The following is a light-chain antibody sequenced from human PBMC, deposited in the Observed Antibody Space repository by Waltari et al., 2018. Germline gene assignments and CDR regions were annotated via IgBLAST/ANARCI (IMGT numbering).Light chain of an antibody. CDR3: QHRDHWPPDAT. V-gene: IGKV3D-20*02. J-gene: IGKJ3*01. CDR2: GTS. CDR1: RSVSNTY. Sequence: EIVLTQSPGTLSLSPGERATLSCRASRSVSNTYSARYQQKPGQAPRLLIYGTSTRATGSPARFSGSGSGTDFTLTISSLEAEDFAVYYCQHRDHWPPDATFGPGTKVDI.